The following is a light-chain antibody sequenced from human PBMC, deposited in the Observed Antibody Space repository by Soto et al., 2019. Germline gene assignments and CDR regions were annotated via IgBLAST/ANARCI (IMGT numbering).Light chain of an antibody. Sequence: QSVLTQTPSVSGTPGQRVTISCSGSSSNIGSNIVNWYQQLPGTAPKLLIYNNNQWPSGVPDRFSDSKSGTSASLAISGLQSEDEADYFCAAWDDSLNEVVFGGGTQLTVL. CDR2: NNN. J-gene: IGLJ2*01. V-gene: IGLV1-44*01. CDR1: SSNIGSNI. CDR3: AAWDDSLNEVV.